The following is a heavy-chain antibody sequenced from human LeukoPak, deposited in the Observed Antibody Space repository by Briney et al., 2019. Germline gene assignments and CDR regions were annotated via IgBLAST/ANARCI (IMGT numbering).Heavy chain of an antibody. CDR3: ARWAGYCRITNCYTAFDY. D-gene: IGHD2-2*02. CDR1: GGTFSNYA. J-gene: IGHJ4*02. V-gene: IGHV1-69*13. Sequence: GASVKVSCKASGGTFSNYAINWVRQAPGQGLEWMGGITPIFSTPSYAQKFQGRVTITADESTNTAYMELSGLRSEDTAVYYCARWAGYCRITNCYTAFDYWGQGTLVTVSS. CDR2: ITPIFSTP.